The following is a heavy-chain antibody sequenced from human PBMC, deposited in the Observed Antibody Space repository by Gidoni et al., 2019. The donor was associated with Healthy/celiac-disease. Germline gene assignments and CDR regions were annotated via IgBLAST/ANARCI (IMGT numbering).Heavy chain of an antibody. CDR1: WFPFRAST. J-gene: IGHJ3*02. D-gene: IGHD3-3*01. CDR2: ISSSSSTI. V-gene: IGHV3-48*02. Sequence: EVQLVESGGGLVQPGGSLRLSCSASWFPFRASTMNWFRQAPGKGLDWVSYISSSSSTIYYADSVKGRFTISRDNAKNSLYLQMNSLRDEDTAVYYCARIYDFWSGYSSDAFDIWGQGTMVTVSS. CDR3: ARIYDFWSGYSSDAFDI.